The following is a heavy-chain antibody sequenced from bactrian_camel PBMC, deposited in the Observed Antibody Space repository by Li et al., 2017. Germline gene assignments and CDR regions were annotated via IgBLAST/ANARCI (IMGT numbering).Heavy chain of an antibody. D-gene: IGHD6*01. Sequence: HVQLVESGGGSVQAGGSLTLSCAISDNSYSSNCMAWFRQAPPNEREGIATIYTANGITDYADSVRGRFTISRDNAKNTVYLQMNSLRPEDTAMYYCVVRRMRECEASWCRGGYTGQGTQVTVS. CDR2: IYTANGIT. CDR1: DNSYSSNC. J-gene: IGHJ4*01. V-gene: IGHV3S54*01.